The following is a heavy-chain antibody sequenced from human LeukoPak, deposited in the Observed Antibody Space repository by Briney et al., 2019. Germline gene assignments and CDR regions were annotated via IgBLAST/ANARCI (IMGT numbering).Heavy chain of an antibody. CDR2: IYYSKNT. CDR1: GGSISSSSAY. V-gene: IGHV4-39*01. D-gene: IGHD5-18*01. Sequence: SETLSLTCTVSGGSISSSSAYWGWIRQPPGKGLEWIRSIYYSKNTYYNPSLKSRVTISADTSKNQFSLTLGSVSATDTAVYYCVSPRGFSYGYFDYWGQGTLVTVSS. J-gene: IGHJ4*02. CDR3: VSPRGFSYGYFDY.